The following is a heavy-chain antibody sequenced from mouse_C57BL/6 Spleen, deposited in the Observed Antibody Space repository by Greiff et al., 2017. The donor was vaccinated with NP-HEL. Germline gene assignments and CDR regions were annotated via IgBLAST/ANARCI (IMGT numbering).Heavy chain of an antibody. V-gene: IGHV1-55*01. CDR1: GYTFTSYW. CDR3: ARGVGSSGYDGAY. CDR2: IYPGSGST. J-gene: IGHJ3*01. D-gene: IGHD3-2*02. Sequence: QVQLQQPGAELVKPGASVKMSCKASGYTFTSYWLTWVKQRPGQGLEWIGDIYPGSGSTNYNEKFKSKATLTVDTSSSAAYMQLSSLTSEDSAVEYCARGVGSSGYDGAYWGQGTLVTVSA.